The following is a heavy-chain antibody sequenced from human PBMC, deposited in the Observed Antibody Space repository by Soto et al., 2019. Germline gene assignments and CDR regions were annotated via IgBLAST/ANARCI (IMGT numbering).Heavy chain of an antibody. V-gene: IGHV3-9*01. D-gene: IGHD6-6*01. Sequence: EVHLVESGGGLVQPGRSLRLSCAASGFSFRNYGMHWVRRVPGKGLEWVSGISWHSGTIGYADSVRGRFTISRDNAKNSLYLQMNSLRPEDTALYYCVKEKLVRNYEYYFDSWGQGTMGIVSS. CDR1: GFSFRNYG. CDR2: ISWHSGTI. CDR3: VKEKLVRNYEYYFDS. J-gene: IGHJ4*02.